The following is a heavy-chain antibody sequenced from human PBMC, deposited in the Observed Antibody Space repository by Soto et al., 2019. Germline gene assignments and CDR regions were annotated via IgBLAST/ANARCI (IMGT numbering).Heavy chain of an antibody. CDR3: AREPADTRAGGFQR. CDR1: GFTFSSYA. Sequence: QVQLVESGGGVVQPGRSLRLSCAASGFTFSSYAMHWVRQAPGKGLEWVAAITYDGSKKYYADSVKGRFNISRDNSKNALYLQMSTLRAEDTAVYYGAREPADTRAGGFQRWGPATGVIVSS. V-gene: IGHV3-30-3*01. D-gene: IGHD1-26*01. J-gene: IGHJ1*01. CDR2: ITYDGSKK.